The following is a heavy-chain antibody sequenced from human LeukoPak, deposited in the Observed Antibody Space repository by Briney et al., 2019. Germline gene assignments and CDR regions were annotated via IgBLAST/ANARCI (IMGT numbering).Heavy chain of an antibody. J-gene: IGHJ4*02. CDR1: GGSISSYY. CDR3: ASSELLWFGELSY. Sequence: TSETLSLTCTVSGGSISSYYWSWIRQPPGKGLEWIGRIYTSGSTNYNPSLKSRVTMSVDTSKNQFSLKLSSVTAADTAVYYCASSELLWFGELSYWGQGTLVTVSS. D-gene: IGHD3-10*01. V-gene: IGHV4-4*07. CDR2: IYTSGST.